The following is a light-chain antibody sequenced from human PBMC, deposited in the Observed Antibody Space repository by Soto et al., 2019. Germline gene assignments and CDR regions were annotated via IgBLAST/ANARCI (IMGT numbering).Light chain of an antibody. J-gene: IGKJ5*01. Sequence: MTQSPATLSVAPADRVPINCRAIQTISSWLAWYQQKPGKAPKLLIYKASTLKSGVPSRFSGSGSGTEFTLTISSLQSEDFAFYYCQYYNNWPPSITFGQGTRLEIK. CDR1: QTISSW. CDR2: KAS. CDR3: QYYNNWPPSIT. V-gene: IGKV1-5*03.